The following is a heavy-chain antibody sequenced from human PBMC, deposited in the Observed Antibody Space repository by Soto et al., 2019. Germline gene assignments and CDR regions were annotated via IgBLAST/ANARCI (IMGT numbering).Heavy chain of an antibody. CDR2: TIPLLNVA. CDR1: GGTFSTCT. J-gene: IGHJ4*02. Sequence: SVKVSCKASGGTFSTCTFTWVRQAPGQGLEWMGRTIPLLNVADYAQDFQGRLTITADKSTSTTYMELTSLTSKDTAVYYCARDSPIGSTFSGYDAIDSWGQGTLVTVS. V-gene: IGHV1-69*04. D-gene: IGHD5-12*01. CDR3: ARDSPIGSTFSGYDAIDS.